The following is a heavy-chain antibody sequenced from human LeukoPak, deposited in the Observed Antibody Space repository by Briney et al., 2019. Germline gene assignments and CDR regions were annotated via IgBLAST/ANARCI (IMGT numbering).Heavy chain of an antibody. Sequence: ASVTVSCKASGYTFTSYYMYWVRQAPGQGLEWMGIINPSGGSPGYAQKFQGRVTMTSDTSTSTVYMELSSLRSEDTAVYYCARDRPPQLVRPFDYWGQGTLVTVSS. J-gene: IGHJ4*02. CDR3: ARDRPPQLVRPFDY. CDR2: INPSGGSP. CDR1: GYTFTSYY. D-gene: IGHD6-13*01. V-gene: IGHV1-46*01.